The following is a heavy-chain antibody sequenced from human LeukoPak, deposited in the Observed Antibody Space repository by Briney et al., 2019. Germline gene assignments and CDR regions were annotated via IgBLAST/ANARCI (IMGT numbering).Heavy chain of an antibody. CDR1: GYSISSGYY. V-gene: IGHV4-38-2*02. CDR2: IYHSGST. D-gene: IGHD3-3*01. CDR3: ARESIFGVAHNWFDP. Sequence: SETLSLTCAVSGYSISSGYYWGWIRQPPGKGLEWIGSIYHSGSTYYNPSPKSRVTISVDTSKNQFSLKLSSVTAADTAVYYCARESIFGVAHNWFDPWGQGTLVTVSS. J-gene: IGHJ5*02.